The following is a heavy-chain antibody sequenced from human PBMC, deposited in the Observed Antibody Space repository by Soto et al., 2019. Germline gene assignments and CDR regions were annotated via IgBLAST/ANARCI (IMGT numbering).Heavy chain of an antibody. CDR3: ARGDNWNDGLGHAFDI. CDR1: GGTFSSYT. V-gene: IGHV1-69*02. CDR2: IIPILGIA. J-gene: IGHJ3*02. D-gene: IGHD1-1*01. Sequence: SVKVSCKASGGTFSSYTISWVRQAPGQGLEWMGRIIPILGIANYAQKFQGRVTITADKSTSTAYMELSSLRSEDTAVYYCARGDNWNDGLGHAFDIWGQGTMVTVSS.